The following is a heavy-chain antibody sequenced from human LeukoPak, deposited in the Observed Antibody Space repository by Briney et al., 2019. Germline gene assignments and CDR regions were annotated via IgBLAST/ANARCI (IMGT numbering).Heavy chain of an antibody. V-gene: IGHV4-39*01. D-gene: IGHD6-13*01. Sequence: SETLSLTCTVSGGSISSSSYYWGWVRQPPGKGLEWIGSIYYSGSTYYNPSLKSRVTMSVDTSKNQFSLKLSSVTAADTAVYYCARGIAAAGFDPWGQGTLVTVSS. J-gene: IGHJ5*02. CDR2: IYYSGST. CDR1: GGSISSSSYY. CDR3: ARGIAAAGFDP.